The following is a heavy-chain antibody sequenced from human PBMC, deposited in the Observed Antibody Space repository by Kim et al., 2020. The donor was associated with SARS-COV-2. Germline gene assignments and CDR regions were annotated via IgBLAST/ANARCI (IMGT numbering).Heavy chain of an antibody. Sequence: GGSLRLSCAASGFTFSSYAMHWVRQAPGKGLEWVAVISYDGSNKYYADSVKGRFTISRDNSKNTLYLQMNSLRAEDTAVYYCARETKATSFHSGYWGQGTLVTVSS. CDR1: GFTFSSYA. CDR3: ARETKATSFHSGY. V-gene: IGHV3-30-3*01. CDR2: ISYDGSNK. J-gene: IGHJ4*02. D-gene: IGHD2-15*01.